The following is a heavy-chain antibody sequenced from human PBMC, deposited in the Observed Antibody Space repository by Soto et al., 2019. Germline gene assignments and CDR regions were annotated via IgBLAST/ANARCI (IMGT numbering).Heavy chain of an antibody. CDR3: ARNLNQYSSSWYICDY. CDR2: IWYDGSNK. Sequence: GGSLRLSCAASGFTFSSYGMHWVRQAPGKGLEWVAVIWYDGSNKYYADSVKGRFTISRDNSKNTLYLQMNSLRAEDTAVYYCARNLNQYSSSWYICDYWGQGTLVTVSS. D-gene: IGHD6-13*01. CDR1: GFTFSSYG. J-gene: IGHJ4*02. V-gene: IGHV3-33*01.